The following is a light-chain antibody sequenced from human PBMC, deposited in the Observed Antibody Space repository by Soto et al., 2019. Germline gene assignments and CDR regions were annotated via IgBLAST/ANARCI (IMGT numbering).Light chain of an antibody. J-gene: IGKJ3*01. CDR3: QKYNSAPFT. CDR2: DAS. V-gene: IGKV1-27*01. Sequence: DTQLTQSPSSVSAAVGDRVAITCRASQDIRSRLAWYQQNLGKAPKLLIYDASTLQSGVPSRFSGSGSGTDFTLTISSLQPEDVATYYCQKYNSAPFTFGPGTKVDIK. CDR1: QDIRSR.